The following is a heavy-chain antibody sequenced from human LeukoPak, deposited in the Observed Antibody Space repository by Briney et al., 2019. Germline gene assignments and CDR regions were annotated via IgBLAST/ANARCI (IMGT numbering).Heavy chain of an antibody. CDR1: GYTFTSYG. D-gene: IGHD4-17*01. J-gene: IGHJ5*02. CDR3: ARAGDYVTESNWFDP. Sequence: ASVKVSCKASGYTFTSYGISWVRQAPGQGLEWMGWISAYNGNTNYAQKLQGRVTMTTDTSTSTAYMELRSLRSDDTAVYYCARAGDYVTESNWFDPWGQGTLVTVSS. V-gene: IGHV1-18*01. CDR2: ISAYNGNT.